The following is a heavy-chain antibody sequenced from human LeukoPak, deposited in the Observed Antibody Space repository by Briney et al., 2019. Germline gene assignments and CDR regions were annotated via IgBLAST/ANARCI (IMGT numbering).Heavy chain of an antibody. V-gene: IGHV4-59*01. Sequence: SETLSLTCSVSGGSITHYYWSWIRQPPGKGLKWIGYIYYSGSTNYNPSLKSRVTISVDTSKIRFSLKLSSVTAADTAVYYCARTQRGYNYGYQYYYYGLDVWGQGTTVTVSS. CDR3: ARTQRGYNYGYQYYYYGLDV. CDR2: IYYSGST. CDR1: GGSITHYY. D-gene: IGHD5-18*01. J-gene: IGHJ6*02.